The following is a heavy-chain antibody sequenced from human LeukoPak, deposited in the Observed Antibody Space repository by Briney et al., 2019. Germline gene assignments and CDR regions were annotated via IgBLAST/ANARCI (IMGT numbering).Heavy chain of an antibody. CDR2: IQYDGSNE. Sequence: PGGSLRLSCAASRFTFSSYGMHWVRQAPGKGLEGVACIQYDGSNEQYADSVKGRFSISRDSSKNILYLQMNSLRAEDTAVYYCAKDRCSNGVGCYYYYMDVWGKGTTVTISS. CDR3: AKDRCSNGVGCYYYYMDV. D-gene: IGHD2-8*01. J-gene: IGHJ6*03. V-gene: IGHV3-30*02. CDR1: RFTFSSYG.